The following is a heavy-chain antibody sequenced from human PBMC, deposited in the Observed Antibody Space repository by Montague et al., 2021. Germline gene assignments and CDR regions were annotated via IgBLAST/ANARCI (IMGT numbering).Heavy chain of an antibody. D-gene: IGHD6-13*01. CDR2: ITLDGSST. Sequence: SLRLSCAASGFSFSSYWMHWVRQAPGKGLLWVSRITLDGSSTTFADSVKGRFTTSRDNAKATLYLQMNSLRVEDTAVYYCARNLASAAPGAFVIWGQGIMVTVSS. V-gene: IGHV3-74*01. CDR3: ARNLASAAPGAFVI. CDR1: GFSFSSYW. J-gene: IGHJ3*02.